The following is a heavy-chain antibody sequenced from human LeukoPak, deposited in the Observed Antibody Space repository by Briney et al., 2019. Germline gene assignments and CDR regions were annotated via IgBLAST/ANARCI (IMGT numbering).Heavy chain of an antibody. J-gene: IGHJ4*02. Sequence: ASVKVSCKASGYTFTGYYIHWVGQAPGQGLEWVGWINPNSGGTNYAQKFQGRVTMTRDTSISTAYMELSRLRSDDTAVYFCARELYPDSWGQGTPVTVSS. CDR1: GYTFTGYY. CDR3: ARELYPDS. CDR2: INPNSGGT. V-gene: IGHV1-2*02. D-gene: IGHD2-2*02.